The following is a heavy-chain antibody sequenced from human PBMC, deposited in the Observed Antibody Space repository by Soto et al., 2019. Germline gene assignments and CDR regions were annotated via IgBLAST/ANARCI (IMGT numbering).Heavy chain of an antibody. Sequence: EASVKVSCKASGYTFTGYYMHWVRQAPGQGLEWMGWINPNSGGTNYAQKFQGWVTMTRDTSISTAYMELSRLRSDDTAVYYCAREIAAAGSYGMDVWGQGTTVTVSS. V-gene: IGHV1-2*04. CDR3: AREIAAAGSYGMDV. D-gene: IGHD6-13*01. J-gene: IGHJ6*02. CDR2: INPNSGGT. CDR1: GYTFTGYY.